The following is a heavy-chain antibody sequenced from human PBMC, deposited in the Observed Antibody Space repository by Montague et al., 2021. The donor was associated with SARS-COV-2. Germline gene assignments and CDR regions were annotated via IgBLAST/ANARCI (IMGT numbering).Heavy chain of an antibody. V-gene: IGHV4-34*01. D-gene: IGHD4-11*01. CDR2: INHSGRT. J-gene: IGHJ6*02. CDR3: ACGEITTRGLIYHYGMDV. Sequence: SETLSLTCAVYGGSFSRCYWTWIRQSPRKGLEWIGEINHSGRTNYNPSLKSRVTISVDTSKNQFSLKLSSVTAADTAGYYCACGEITTRGLIYHYGMDVWGQGTTVTVSS. CDR1: GGSFSRCY.